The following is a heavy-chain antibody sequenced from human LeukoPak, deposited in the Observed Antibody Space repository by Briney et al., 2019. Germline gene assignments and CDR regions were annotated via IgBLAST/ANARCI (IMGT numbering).Heavy chain of an antibody. V-gene: IGHV5-51*01. CDR3: ARTTYYDFWSGHFWRGEGYFDY. CDR2: IYPGDSDT. Sequence: GESLKISCKGSGYSFTSYWIGWVRQMPGKGLEWMGIIYPGDSDTRYSPSFQGQVTISADKSISTAYLQWSSLKASDTAMYYCARTTYYDFWSGHFWRGEGYFDYWGQGTLVTVSS. J-gene: IGHJ4*02. D-gene: IGHD3-3*01. CDR1: GYSFTSYW.